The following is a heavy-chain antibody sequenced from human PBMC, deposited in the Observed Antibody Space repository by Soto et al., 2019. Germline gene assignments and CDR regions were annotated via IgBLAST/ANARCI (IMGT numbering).Heavy chain of an antibody. V-gene: IGHV3-23*01. CDR1: GFAFSRYA. CDR2: ISASGSIT. Sequence: EVQLLESGGGSEQPGGSLRLSCTTSGFAFSRYAMSWVRQAPGKGLEWVSGISASGSITKYADSVKGRFTISRDNSMDTLFLQINSLRAEDPALYYCAKSECDPSSEHDYWGQGPLVTVST. CDR3: AKSECDPSSEHDY. J-gene: IGHJ4*02. D-gene: IGHD6-6*01.